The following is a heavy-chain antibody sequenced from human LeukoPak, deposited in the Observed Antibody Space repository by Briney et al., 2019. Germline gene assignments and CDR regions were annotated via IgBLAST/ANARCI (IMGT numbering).Heavy chain of an antibody. CDR3: ARWYDSSVLDY. Sequence: SETLSLTCTVSGYSISSGYYWGWIRQPPGKGLEWIGSIYHSGRTFYNPSLKSRVTISVDTSKNQFSLKLTSVTAADTAVYYCARWYDSSVLDYWGQGTLVTVSS. CDR2: IYHSGRT. J-gene: IGHJ4*02. D-gene: IGHD3-22*01. V-gene: IGHV4-38-2*02. CDR1: GYSISSGYY.